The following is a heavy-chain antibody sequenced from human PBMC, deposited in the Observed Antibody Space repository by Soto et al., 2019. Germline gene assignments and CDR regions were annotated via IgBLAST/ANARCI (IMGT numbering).Heavy chain of an antibody. J-gene: IGHJ3*02. Sequence: GGSLRLSCAASGFTFNIYYMTWVRQAPGKGLEWVANIRQDGRDKYYVGSVKGRFTISRDNAKKSLYLQMNSLRAEDTAVYYCAGERGGPTTSAFDIWGQGTMVTVSS. CDR1: GFTFNIYY. V-gene: IGHV3-7*04. CDR2: IRQDGRDK. CDR3: AGERGGPTTSAFDI. D-gene: IGHD1-26*01.